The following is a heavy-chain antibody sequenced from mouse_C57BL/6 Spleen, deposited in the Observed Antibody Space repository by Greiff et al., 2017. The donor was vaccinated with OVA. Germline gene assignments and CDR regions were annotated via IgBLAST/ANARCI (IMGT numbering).Heavy chain of an antibody. CDR3: ARWDGKEGYVDY. V-gene: IGHV1-50*01. CDR1: GYTFTSYW. CDR2: IDPSDSYT. D-gene: IGHD2-1*01. J-gene: IGHJ2*01. Sequence: QVQLQQPGAELVKPGASVKLSCKASGYTFTSYWMQWVKQRPGQGLEWIGEIDPSDSYTNYNQKFKGKATLTVDTSSSTAYMQLSSLTSEDSAVYYCARWDGKEGYVDYWGQGTTLTVSS.